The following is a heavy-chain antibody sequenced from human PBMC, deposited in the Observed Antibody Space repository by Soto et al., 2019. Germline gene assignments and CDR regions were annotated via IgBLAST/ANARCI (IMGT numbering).Heavy chain of an antibody. CDR3: ARDRSSTYYYYGMDL. Sequence: GSLRLSCEASGFSFNRHGIHWVRQAPGKGLEWLAVISYDGSNQDYADSVKGRFSISRDNPKNTVYLQMNSLRAADTAVYYCARDRSSTYYYYGMDLWGQGTTVTVSS. CDR2: ISYDGSNQ. J-gene: IGHJ6*02. D-gene: IGHD6-19*01. CDR1: GFSFNRHG. V-gene: IGHV3-30-3*01.